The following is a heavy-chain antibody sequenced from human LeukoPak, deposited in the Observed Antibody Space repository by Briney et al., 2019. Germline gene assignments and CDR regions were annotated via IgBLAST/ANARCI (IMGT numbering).Heavy chain of an antibody. CDR2: IYTSGST. D-gene: IGHD2-2*01. Sequence: PSQTQSLTCTVSGGSISSGSYYWSWIRQPAGKGLAWIGRIYTSGSTNYNPSLKSRVTISVDTSKNQFSLKLSSVTAADTAVYYCAREEDIVVVPAALYYYYMDVWGKGTTVTVSS. V-gene: IGHV4-61*02. CDR3: AREEDIVVVPAALYYYYMDV. CDR1: GGSISSGSYY. J-gene: IGHJ6*03.